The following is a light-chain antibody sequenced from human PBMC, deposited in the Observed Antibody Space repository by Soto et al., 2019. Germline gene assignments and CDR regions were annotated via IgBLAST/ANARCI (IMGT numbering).Light chain of an antibody. Sequence: EIVLTQSPGTLSLSPGDRGTLSCRASQSVGSNYLAWYQQKPGQAPRLLIYAASSRAPGIPARFSGSGSGTDFTLTISRLEPEDFAVYYCQQYGCSPWTFGQGTKVESK. CDR2: AAS. CDR3: QQYGCSPWT. J-gene: IGKJ1*01. V-gene: IGKV3-20*01. CDR1: QSVGSNY.